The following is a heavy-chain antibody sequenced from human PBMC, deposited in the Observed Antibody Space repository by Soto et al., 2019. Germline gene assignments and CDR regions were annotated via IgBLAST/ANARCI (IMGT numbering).Heavy chain of an antibody. Sequence: QVQLVQSGAEVKKPGASVKVSCKASGYTFTSYDINWVRQATGQGLEWMGWMNPNSGNTGYVQKLQGRVTMTRDTSIRTPYMERSSVRDADTSVYYCARGSYSYGHYVYVIDVWGQGTTVTVSS. CDR2: MNPNSGNT. D-gene: IGHD5-18*01. CDR3: ARGSYSYGHYVYVIDV. CDR1: GYTFTSYD. J-gene: IGHJ6*02. V-gene: IGHV1-8*01.